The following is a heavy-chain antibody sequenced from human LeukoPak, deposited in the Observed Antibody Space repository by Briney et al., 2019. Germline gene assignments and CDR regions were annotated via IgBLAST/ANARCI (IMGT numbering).Heavy chain of an antibody. CDR2: ISGSGGST. CDR3: AKGFSNC. D-gene: IGHD3-3*02. Sequence: ETLSLTCAVYGGSFSGYYWSWIRQAPGKGLEWVSAISGSGGSTYYADSVKGRFTISRDNSKNTLYLQMNSLRAEDTAVYYCAKGFSNCWGQGTLVTVSS. J-gene: IGHJ4*02. V-gene: IGHV3-23*01. CDR1: GGSFSGYY.